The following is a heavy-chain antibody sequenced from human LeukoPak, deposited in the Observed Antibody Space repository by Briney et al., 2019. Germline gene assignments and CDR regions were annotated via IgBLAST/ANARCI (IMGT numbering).Heavy chain of an antibody. CDR2: ITASGGST. J-gene: IGHJ4*02. Sequence: GSLRLSCAASGFTFSSYAMTWVRQAPGKGLEWVSGITASGGSTYYADSVKGRFTISRDNSENTLHLQMNSLRADDTAVYYCAKHLSAMASFDYWGQGTLVTVSS. CDR3: AKHLSAMASFDY. D-gene: IGHD5-18*01. CDR1: GFTFSSYA. V-gene: IGHV3-23*01.